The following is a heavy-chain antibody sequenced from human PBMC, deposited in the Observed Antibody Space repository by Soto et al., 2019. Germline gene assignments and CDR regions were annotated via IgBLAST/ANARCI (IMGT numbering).Heavy chain of an antibody. J-gene: IGHJ4*02. CDR3: ARAQGSGYFDY. CDR1: GGSIISYY. V-gene: IGHV4-59*01. CDR2: IYYSGST. Sequence: PSETLSRTYTVSGGSIISYYWSWIRQPPGKGLELIGYIYYSGSTNYNPSLKSRVTISVDTSKNQFSLKLSSVTAADTAVYYCARAQGSGYFDYWGQGTLVTVSS. D-gene: IGHD3-10*01.